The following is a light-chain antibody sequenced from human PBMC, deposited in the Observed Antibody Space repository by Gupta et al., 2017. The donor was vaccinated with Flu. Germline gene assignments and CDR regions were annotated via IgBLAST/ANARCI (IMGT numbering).Light chain of an antibody. CDR1: SSDVGGYNF. CDR2: EVN. CDR3: SSYTSSSTLEV. Sequence: QSALTQPASVSGSPGQSITISCTGTSSDVGGYNFVTWYQQHPGKAPKLMIYEVNNRPSGVSSRFSGSKSGNTASLTISGLQAEDEADYYCSSYTSSSTLEVVGGGTKLTVL. V-gene: IGLV2-14*01. J-gene: IGLJ2*01.